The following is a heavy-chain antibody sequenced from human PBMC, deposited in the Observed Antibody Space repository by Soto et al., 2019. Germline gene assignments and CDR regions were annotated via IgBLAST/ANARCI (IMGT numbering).Heavy chain of an antibody. Sequence: SETLSLTCTLSGGSISSYYWSWIRQPPGKGLEWIGYIYYSGSTNYNPSLKSRVTISVDTSKNQFSLKLSSVTAADTAVYYCARDRYAGAWFDPWGQGTLVTVSS. J-gene: IGHJ5*02. D-gene: IGHD5-12*01. V-gene: IGHV4-59*01. CDR3: ARDRYAGAWFDP. CDR2: IYYSGST. CDR1: GGSISSYY.